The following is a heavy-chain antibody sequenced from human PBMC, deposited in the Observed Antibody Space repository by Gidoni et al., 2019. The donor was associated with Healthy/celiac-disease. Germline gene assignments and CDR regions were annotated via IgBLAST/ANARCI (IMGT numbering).Heavy chain of an antibody. V-gene: IGHV3-23*01. CDR3: AKDGMDCSGGSCYDAFSAPLSWFDP. CDR1: GFTFSSDP. CDR2: IRGSGGST. D-gene: IGHD2-15*01. J-gene: IGHJ5*02. Sequence: EVQLLASGGGLAQPGGSLILSWAASGFTFSSDPMSWVRQAPGKGLGWVSAIRGSGGSTYYADAVKGRFAISRDNSKNTLYLQMNSLRAEDTAVYYCAKDGMDCSGGSCYDAFSAPLSWFDPWGQGTLVTVSS.